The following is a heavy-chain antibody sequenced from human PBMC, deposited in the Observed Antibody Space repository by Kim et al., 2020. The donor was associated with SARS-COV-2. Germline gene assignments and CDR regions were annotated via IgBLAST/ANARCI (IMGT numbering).Heavy chain of an antibody. CDR1: GFTFSSYA. Sequence: GGSLRLSCAASGFTFSSYAMHWVRQAPGKGLEWVAVISYDGSNKYYADSVKGRFTISRDNSKNTLYLQMNSLRAEDTAVYYCARMYYYDSSGYYYGLYYYYGMDVWGQGTTVTVSS. CDR2: ISYDGSNK. J-gene: IGHJ6*02. V-gene: IGHV3-30*04. D-gene: IGHD3-22*01. CDR3: ARMYYYDSSGYYYGLYYYYGMDV.